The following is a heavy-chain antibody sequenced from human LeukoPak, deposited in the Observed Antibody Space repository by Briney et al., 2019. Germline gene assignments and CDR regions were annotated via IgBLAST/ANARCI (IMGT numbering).Heavy chain of an antibody. CDR2: ISSSSSYI. CDR1: GLTFSSYS. V-gene: IGHV3-21*01. Sequence: GGSLRLSCAASGLTFSSYSMNWVRQAPGKGLEWVSSISSSSSYIYYADSVKGRFTISRDNAKNSLYLQMNSLRAEDTAVYYCARLRGMATISDYWGQGTLVTVSS. J-gene: IGHJ4*02. CDR3: ARLRGMATISDY. D-gene: IGHD5-24*01.